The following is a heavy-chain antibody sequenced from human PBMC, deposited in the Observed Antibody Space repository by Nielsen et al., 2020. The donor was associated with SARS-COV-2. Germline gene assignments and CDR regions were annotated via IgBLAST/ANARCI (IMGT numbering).Heavy chain of an antibody. D-gene: IGHD2-2*01. CDR3: AKDRDIVVVPAAMGMDV. J-gene: IGHJ6*02. V-gene: IGHV3-30*18. Sequence: GESLKISCAASGFTFSSYGMHWARQAPGKGLEWVAVISYDGSNKYYADSVKGRFTISRDNSKNTLYLQMNSLRAEDTAVYYCAKDRDIVVVPAAMGMDVWGQGTTVTVSS. CDR1: GFTFSSYG. CDR2: ISYDGSNK.